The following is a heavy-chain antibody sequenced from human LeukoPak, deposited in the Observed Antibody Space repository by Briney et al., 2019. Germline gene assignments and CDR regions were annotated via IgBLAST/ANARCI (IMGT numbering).Heavy chain of an antibody. D-gene: IGHD5-18*01. J-gene: IGHJ4*02. V-gene: IGHV1-69*04. CDR2: IIPILGIA. CDR1: GGTFSSYA. Sequence: ASVKVSCKASGGTFSSYAISWVRQAPGQGLEWMGRIIPILGIANYAQKFQGRVTITADKSTSTAYMELSSLRSEDTAVYYCARDSTREGDTAMAWWGQGTLVTVSS. CDR3: ARDSTREGDTAMAW.